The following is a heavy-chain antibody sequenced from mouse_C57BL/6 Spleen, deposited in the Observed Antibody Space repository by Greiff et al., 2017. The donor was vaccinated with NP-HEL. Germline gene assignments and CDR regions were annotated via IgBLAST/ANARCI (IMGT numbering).Heavy chain of an antibody. D-gene: IGHD3-2*02. Sequence: EVQGVESGGGLVQPKGSLKLSCAASGFSFNTYAMNWVRQAPGKGLEWVARIRSKSNNYATYYADSVKDRFTISRDDSESMLYLQMNNLKTEDTAMYYCVRQGGSSGSSWFAYWGQGTLVTVSA. CDR1: GFSFNTYA. V-gene: IGHV10-1*01. J-gene: IGHJ3*01. CDR2: IRSKSNNYAT. CDR3: VRQGGSSGSSWFAY.